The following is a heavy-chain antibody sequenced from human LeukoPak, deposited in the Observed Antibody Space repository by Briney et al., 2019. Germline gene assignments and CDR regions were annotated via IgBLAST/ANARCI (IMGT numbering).Heavy chain of an antibody. CDR1: GVTFSNYG. D-gene: IGHD3-16*01. Sequence: GGSLRLSCAASGVTFSNYGMSWVRQAPGKGLEWVSGISGSGGTTDYANFVKGRFTISRDNFKNTLYLQMNSVTAEDTAVYYCAKDSRGGRFYVMDVWGQGTTVTVSS. CDR3: AKDSRGGRFYVMDV. V-gene: IGHV3-23*01. CDR2: ISGSGGTT. J-gene: IGHJ6*02.